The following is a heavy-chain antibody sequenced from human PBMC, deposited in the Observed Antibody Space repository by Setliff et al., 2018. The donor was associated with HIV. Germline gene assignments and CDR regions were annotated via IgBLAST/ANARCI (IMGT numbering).Heavy chain of an antibody. J-gene: IGHJ3*02. CDR1: GFTFSSYW. V-gene: IGHV3-74*01. D-gene: IGHD3-16*01. CDR3: ARVRGGSYVFDI. CDR2: MNSDGSNI. Sequence: PGGSLRLSCEASGFTFSSYWMHWVRQAPGKGLVWVSRMNSDGSNINYADSVKGRYTISRDNAKNTLYLQMNSLRVEDTAVYYGARVRGGSYVFDIWGQGTMVTVSS.